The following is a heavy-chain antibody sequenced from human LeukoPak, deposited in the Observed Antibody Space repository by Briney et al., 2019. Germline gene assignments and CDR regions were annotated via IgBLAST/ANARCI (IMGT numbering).Heavy chain of an antibody. CDR1: GFTFSRYW. CDR3: ASYLTSIPSGMDV. CDR2: ISTDGSST. D-gene: IGHD2/OR15-2a*01. V-gene: IGHV3-74*01. J-gene: IGHJ6*02. Sequence: PGGSLRLSCAASGFTFSRYWMHLLRQAPGKGLVWVSRISTDGSSTSYADSVKGRFTISRDNGKNTLYLQMNSLRAEDTAVYYCASYLTSIPSGMDVWGQGTTVTVSS.